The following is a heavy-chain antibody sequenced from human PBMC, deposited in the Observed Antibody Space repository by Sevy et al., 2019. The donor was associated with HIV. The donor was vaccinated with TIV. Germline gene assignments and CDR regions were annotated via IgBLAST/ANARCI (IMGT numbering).Heavy chain of an antibody. J-gene: IGHJ4*02. CDR3: ARLRWDVVDTPGATPGCYFDS. CDR2: ISYSGTT. D-gene: IGHD2-2*02. CDR1: GDSINNFY. Sequence: SETLSLTCSVSGDSINNFYWAWIRQPPGKGLEWIGYISYSGTTDYSPSLKRRVEISLDTSMIQFSLNLKSVTAADTAVYYCARLRWDVVDTPGATPGCYFDSWGQGTLVTVSS. V-gene: IGHV4-59*08.